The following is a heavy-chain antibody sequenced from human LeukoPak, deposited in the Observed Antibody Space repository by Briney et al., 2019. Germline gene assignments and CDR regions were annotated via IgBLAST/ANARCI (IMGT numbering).Heavy chain of an antibody. CDR2: ISGSGGST. CDR1: GFTFSSYW. CDR3: AKSLGGYGAFDI. V-gene: IGHV3-23*01. D-gene: IGHD3-16*01. J-gene: IGHJ3*02. Sequence: GGSLRLSCAASGFTFSSYWMSWVRQAPGKGLEWVSAISGSGGSTYYADSVKGRFTISRDNSKNTLYLQMNSLRAEDTAVYYCAKSLGGYGAFDIWGQGTMVTVSS.